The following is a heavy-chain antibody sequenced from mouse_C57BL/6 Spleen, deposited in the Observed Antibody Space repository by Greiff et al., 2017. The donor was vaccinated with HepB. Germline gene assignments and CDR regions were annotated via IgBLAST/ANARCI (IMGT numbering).Heavy chain of an antibody. CDR1: GFTFSSYA. CDR2: ISDGGSYT. J-gene: IGHJ4*01. Sequence: DVMLVESGGGLVKPGGSLKLSCAASGFTFSSYAMSWVRQTPEKRLEWVATISDGGSYTYYPDNVKGRFTISRDNAKNNLYLQMSHLKSEDTAMYYCARVAYDSLDYWGQGTSVTVSS. D-gene: IGHD2-4*01. V-gene: IGHV5-4*03. CDR3: ARVAYDSLDY.